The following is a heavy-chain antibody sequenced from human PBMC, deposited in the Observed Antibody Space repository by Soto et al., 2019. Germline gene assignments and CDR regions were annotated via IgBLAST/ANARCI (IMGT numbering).Heavy chain of an antibody. CDR2: IKSKTDGGRT. CDR3: TTDPYYDFWSGYYTGMLFDY. CDR1: GFTFSNAW. D-gene: IGHD3-3*01. J-gene: IGHJ4*02. V-gene: IGHV3-15*01. Sequence: GGSLRLSCAASGFTFSNAWMSWVRQAPGKGLEWVGRIKSKTDGGRTDYAAPVKGRFTISGDDSKNTLYLQMNSLKTEDTAVYYCTTDPYYDFWSGYYTGMLFDYWGQGTLVTVSS.